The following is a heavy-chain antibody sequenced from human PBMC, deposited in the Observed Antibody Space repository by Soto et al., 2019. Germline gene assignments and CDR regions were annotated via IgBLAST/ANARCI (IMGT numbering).Heavy chain of an antibody. D-gene: IGHD6-19*01. CDR1: GGTFSSYA. J-gene: IGHJ5*02. V-gene: IGHV1-69*05. Sequence: GASVKVSCKASGGTFSSYAINWVRQAPGQGLEWMGGIMPIFGTPNYAEKFQGRLTMTRNTSISTVYMELSSLSFEDTAVYYCARGRIIVAGGFDPWGQGTLVTVSS. CDR2: IMPIFGTP. CDR3: ARGRIIVAGGFDP.